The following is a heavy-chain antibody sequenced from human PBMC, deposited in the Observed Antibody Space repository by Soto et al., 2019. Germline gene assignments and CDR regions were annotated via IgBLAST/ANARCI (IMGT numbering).Heavy chain of an antibody. J-gene: IGHJ4*02. CDR3: AGVRGDGRDH. V-gene: IGHV1-18*04. CDR1: GYTFTSYY. Sequence: ASVKVSCKASGYTFTSYYMHWVRQAPGQGLEWMGWINAYNGNTNYAQKFQGRVTMTTDTSTSTAYMELRSLRSDDTAVYYCAGVRGDGRDHWGQGTLVTVSS. CDR2: INAYNGNT. D-gene: IGHD3-10*01.